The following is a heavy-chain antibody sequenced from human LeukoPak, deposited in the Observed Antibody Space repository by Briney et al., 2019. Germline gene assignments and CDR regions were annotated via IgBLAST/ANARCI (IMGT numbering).Heavy chain of an antibody. J-gene: IGHJ5*02. Sequence: SETLSLTCTVSGGSISSYYWSWIRQPPGKGLEWFGYISYSGSTNYNPSLKSRVTMSLDTSKNQFSLKLSSVTAADTAVYYRASGGYCDSASCYPNWFDPWGRGTLVTVSS. D-gene: IGHD2-2*01. V-gene: IGHV4-59*01. CDR3: ASGGYCDSASCYPNWFDP. CDR1: GGSISSYY. CDR2: ISYSGST.